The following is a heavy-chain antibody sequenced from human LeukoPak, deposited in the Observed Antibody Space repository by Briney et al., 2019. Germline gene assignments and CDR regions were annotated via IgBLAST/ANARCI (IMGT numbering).Heavy chain of an antibody. CDR1: GGSISSSSYY. D-gene: IGHD4-11*01. J-gene: IGHJ6*02. CDR2: IYYSGST. Sequence: SGTLSLTCTVSGGSISSSSYYWGWIRQPPGKGLEWIGSIYYSGSTYYNPSLKSRVTISVDTSKNQFSLKLRSVTAADTAVYYCARHSNEYIHAMDVWGQGTTVTVSS. CDR3: ARHSNEYIHAMDV. V-gene: IGHV4-39*01.